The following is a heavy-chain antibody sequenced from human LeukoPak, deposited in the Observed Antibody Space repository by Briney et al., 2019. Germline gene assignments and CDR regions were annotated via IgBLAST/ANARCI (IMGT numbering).Heavy chain of an antibody. Sequence: ASVKVSCKASGGTFSSYAISWVRQAPGQGLEWMGRIIPILGIANYAQKFQGRVTITADKSTSTVYMELSSLRSEDTAVYYCARDNNGWGLRQYYDILTGYYNLTRGYGMDVWGQGTTVTVSS. CDR1: GGTFSSYA. CDR3: ARDNNGWGLRQYYDILTGYYNLTRGYGMDV. V-gene: IGHV1-69*04. D-gene: IGHD3-9*01. J-gene: IGHJ6*02. CDR2: IIPILGIA.